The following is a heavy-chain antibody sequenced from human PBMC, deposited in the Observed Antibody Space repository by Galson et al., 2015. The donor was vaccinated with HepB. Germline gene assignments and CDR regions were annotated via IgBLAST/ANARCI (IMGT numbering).Heavy chain of an antibody. D-gene: IGHD1-26*01. CDR2: ISSSSSYI. V-gene: IGHV3-21*01. CDR3: ARETVGASHAIRRFNWFDP. Sequence: SLRLSCAASGFTFSSYSMNWVRQAPGKGLEWVSSISSSSSYIYYADSVKGRFTISRDNAKNSLYLQMNSLRAEDTAVYYCARETVGASHAIRRFNWFDPWGQGTLVTVSS. CDR1: GFTFSSYS. J-gene: IGHJ5*02.